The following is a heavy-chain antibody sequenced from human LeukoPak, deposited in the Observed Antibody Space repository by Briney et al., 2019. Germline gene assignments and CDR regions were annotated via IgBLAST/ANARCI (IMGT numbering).Heavy chain of an antibody. CDR3: ARRATTERGHSYGLDY. J-gene: IGHJ4*02. V-gene: IGHV3-30*03. Sequence: LSLTCAVYGGSFSDYYWNWIRQPPGKGLEWVAVISYDGSNKYYADSVKGRFTISRDNSKNTLYLQMNSLRAEDTAVYYCARRATTERGHSYGLDYWGQGTLVTVSS. D-gene: IGHD5-18*01. CDR1: GGSFSDYY. CDR2: ISYDGSNK.